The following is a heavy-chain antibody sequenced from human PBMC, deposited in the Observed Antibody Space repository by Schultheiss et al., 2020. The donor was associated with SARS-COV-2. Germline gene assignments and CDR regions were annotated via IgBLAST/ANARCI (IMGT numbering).Heavy chain of an antibody. CDR2: ISSSSSYI. CDR3: ARVPPLEWLLSDYYYGMDV. J-gene: IGHJ6*02. V-gene: IGHV3-21*01. Sequence: GGSLRLSCAASGFTFSSYEMNWVRQAPGKGLEWVSSISSSSSYIYYADSVKGRFTISRDNAKNSLYLQMNSLRAEDTAVYYCARVPPLEWLLSDYYYGMDVWGQGTTVTV. D-gene: IGHD3-3*01. CDR1: GFTFSSYE.